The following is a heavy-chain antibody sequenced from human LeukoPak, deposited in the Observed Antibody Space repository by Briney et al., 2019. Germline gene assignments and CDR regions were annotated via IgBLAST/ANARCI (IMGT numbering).Heavy chain of an antibody. CDR2: ISAYNGNT. Sequence: ASVKVSFKASGYTFTSYGISWVRQAPGQGLEWMGWISAYNGNTNYAQKLQGRVTMTTDTSTSTAYMELRSLRSDDTAVYYCARGYYGDYVFIYFDYWGQGTLVTVSS. CDR3: ARGYYGDYVFIYFDY. CDR1: GYTFTSYG. V-gene: IGHV1-18*01. J-gene: IGHJ4*02. D-gene: IGHD4-17*01.